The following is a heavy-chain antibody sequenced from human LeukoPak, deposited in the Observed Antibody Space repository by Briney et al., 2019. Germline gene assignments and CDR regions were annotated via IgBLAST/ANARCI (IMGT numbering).Heavy chain of an antibody. Sequence: GGSLRLSCAASGFTFDDYGMSWVRQAPGKGLEWVSGINWNGGSTGYADSVKGRFTISRDNAKNSLYLQMNSLGAEDTALYYCARDAYYYGSGSPYYYYYMDVWGKGTTVTVSS. CDR3: ARDAYYYGSGSPYYYYYMDV. CDR2: INWNGGST. J-gene: IGHJ6*03. D-gene: IGHD3-10*01. CDR1: GFTFDDYG. V-gene: IGHV3-20*04.